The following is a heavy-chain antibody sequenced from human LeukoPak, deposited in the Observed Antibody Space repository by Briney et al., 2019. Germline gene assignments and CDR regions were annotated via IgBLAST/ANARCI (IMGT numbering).Heavy chain of an antibody. CDR2: INPSGSST. Sequence: ASVKVSCKASKYTFTNYYIHWVRQAPGQELEWMGLINPSGSSTSYAQRFQGRVTMTRDTSTSTVYMELSSLRSEDTAVYYCARVALNWSFDPWGQGTLVTVSS. J-gene: IGHJ5*02. CDR1: KYTFTNYY. CDR3: ARVALNWSFDP. D-gene: IGHD1-20*01. V-gene: IGHV1-46*03.